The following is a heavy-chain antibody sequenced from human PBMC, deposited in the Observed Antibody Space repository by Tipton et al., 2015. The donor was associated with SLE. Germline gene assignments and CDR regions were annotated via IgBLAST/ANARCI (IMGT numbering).Heavy chain of an antibody. CDR2: IYYSGTT. V-gene: IGHV4-38-2*02. CDR1: DYSIRSGFY. D-gene: IGHD3-16*01. J-gene: IGHJ5*02. CDR3: AGHDHLGYNWFDP. Sequence: TLSLTCIVSDYSIRSGFYWAWIRQPPGKGLEWIGSIYYSGTTYYNPSLRSRVTISVDTSKEQFSLKLHSVTAADTAVYYCAGHDHLGYNWFDPWGQGTLVTVSS.